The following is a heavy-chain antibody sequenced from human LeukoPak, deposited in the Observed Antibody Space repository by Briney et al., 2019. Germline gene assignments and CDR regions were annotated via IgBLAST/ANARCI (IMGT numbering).Heavy chain of an antibody. CDR1: GYTFTSYG. J-gene: IGHJ6*02. CDR2: ISAYNGNT. D-gene: IGHD3-9*01. V-gene: IGHV1-18*01. Sequence: ASVKVSCKASGYTFTSYGISWVRQAPGQGLEWMRWISAYNGNTNYAQKLQGRVTMTTDTSTSTAYMELRSLRSDDTAVYYCVRDSVLTGSYYYYGMDVWGQGTTVTVSS. CDR3: VRDSVLTGSYYYYGMDV.